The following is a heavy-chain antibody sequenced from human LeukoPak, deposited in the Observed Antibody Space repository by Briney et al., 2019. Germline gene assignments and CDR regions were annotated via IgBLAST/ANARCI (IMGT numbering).Heavy chain of an antibody. D-gene: IGHD1-1*01. CDR2: IKQDGSEK. CDR1: GFTFSNYW. J-gene: IGHJ4*02. CDR3: AKDKSWNVCDY. Sequence: PGGSLRLSCAASGFTFSNYWMNWVRRASGKGLEWVANIKQDGSEKYYLDSVKGRFTISRDNANKFSFLQMNSLRAEDTAVYYCAKDKSWNVCDYWGRGTLVTVSS. V-gene: IGHV3-7*01.